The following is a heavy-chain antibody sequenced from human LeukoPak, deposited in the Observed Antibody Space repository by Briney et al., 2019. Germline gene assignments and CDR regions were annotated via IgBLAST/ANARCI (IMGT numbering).Heavy chain of an antibody. D-gene: IGHD3-22*01. J-gene: IGHJ4*02. CDR3: ARESPDDSSGYYYVGVPSQLDY. CDR1: GGTFSSYA. V-gene: IGHV1-69*04. Sequence: ASVKVSCKASGGTFSSYAISWVRQAPGQGLEWMGRIIPILGIANYAQKFQGRVTITADKSTSTAYMELSSLRSEDTAVYYCARESPDDSSGYYYVGVPSQLDYWGQGTLVTVSS. CDR2: IIPILGIA.